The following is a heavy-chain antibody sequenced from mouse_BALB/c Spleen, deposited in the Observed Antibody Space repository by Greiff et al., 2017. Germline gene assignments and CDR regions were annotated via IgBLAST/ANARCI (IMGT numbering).Heavy chain of an antibody. CDR3: ARKGDEGYARFAY. J-gene: IGHJ3*01. Sequence: EVQLLESGGGLVQPGGSLKLSCAASGFTFSSYTMSWVRQTPEQRLAWVAYISTGGGSTYYPDTVKGRFTIARDNAKNTLYLQMSSLKSEDTAMYYCARKGDEGYARFAYWGQGTLVTVSA. CDR1: GFTFSSYT. D-gene: IGHD2-3*01. V-gene: IGHV5-12-2*01. CDR2: ISTGGGST.